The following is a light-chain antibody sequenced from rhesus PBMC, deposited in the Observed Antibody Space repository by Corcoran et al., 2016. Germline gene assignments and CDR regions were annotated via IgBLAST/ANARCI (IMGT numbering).Light chain of an antibody. Sequence: EIVMTQSPATLSLSPGETATISCRTRQSASSKLSWYQQKPGQAPRLLIYGAPSRAHGIPERFSGSGSGTDVTLTISSLEPEDFAVYYCQETSNLGTFGQGTKVEIK. J-gene: IGKJ1*01. CDR1: QSASSK. V-gene: IGKV3-31*02. CDR3: QETSNLGT. CDR2: GAP.